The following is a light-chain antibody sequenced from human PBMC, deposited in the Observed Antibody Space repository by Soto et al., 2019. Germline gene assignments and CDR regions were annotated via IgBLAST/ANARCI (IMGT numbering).Light chain of an antibody. CDR1: QSVSSSY. CDR3: QQYGSSPQT. J-gene: IGKJ1*01. CDR2: GAS. V-gene: IGKV3-20*01. Sequence: ELVVTQSPGTLSLSPGARATLSCRASQSVSSSYLAWYQQKPGQAPRLLIYGASSRATGIPDRFSGSGSGTDFTLTISRLEPEDFAVYYCQQYGSSPQTFGQGTKVEIK.